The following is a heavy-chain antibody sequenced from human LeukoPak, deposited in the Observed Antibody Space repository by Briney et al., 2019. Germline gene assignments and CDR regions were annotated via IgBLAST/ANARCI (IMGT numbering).Heavy chain of an antibody. CDR2: INHSGST. V-gene: IGHV4-34*01. J-gene: IGHJ5*02. CDR1: GGSFSGYY. Sequence: PSETLSLTCAVYGGSFSGYYWSWIRHPPGKGLEWIGEINHSGSTNYNPSLKSRVTISVDTSKNQFSLKLSSVTAADTAVYYCARGRLIVVVPAATINWFDPWGQGTLVTVSS. CDR3: ARGRLIVVVPAATINWFDP. D-gene: IGHD2-2*01.